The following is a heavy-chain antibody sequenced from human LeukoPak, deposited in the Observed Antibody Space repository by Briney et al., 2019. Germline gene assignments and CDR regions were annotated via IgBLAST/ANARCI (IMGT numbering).Heavy chain of an antibody. J-gene: IGHJ6*02. CDR2: ISGSGGST. D-gene: IGHD1-1*01. CDR3: AKWNSITSYWNYFGMDV. CDR1: GFIFDNYA. Sequence: GGSLRLSCAASGFIFDNYAMSWARQAPGTGLEWVSGISGSGGSTYYADSVKGRFTISRDNSKKTLFLQMNSLRAEDTAVYYCAKWNSITSYWNYFGMDVWGQGTTVTVSS. V-gene: IGHV3-23*01.